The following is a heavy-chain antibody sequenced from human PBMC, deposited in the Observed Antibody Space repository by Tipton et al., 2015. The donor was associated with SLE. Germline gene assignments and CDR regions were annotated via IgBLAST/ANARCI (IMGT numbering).Heavy chain of an antibody. Sequence: LRLSCTVSDGSIRSTNYYWGWIRQPPGKGLEWIGSIFYTGSTYYNPSLKSRVSFSIDTSKHQFSLKLNSVTAADTAVYYCARAPGLDRDYYYYHYMDVWGKGTTVTVSS. CDR3: ARAPGLDRDYYYYHYMDV. CDR2: IFYTGST. D-gene: IGHD3/OR15-3a*01. V-gene: IGHV4-39*07. J-gene: IGHJ6*03. CDR1: DGSIRSTNYY.